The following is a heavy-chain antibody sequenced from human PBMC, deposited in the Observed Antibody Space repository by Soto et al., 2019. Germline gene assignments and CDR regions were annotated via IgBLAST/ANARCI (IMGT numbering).Heavy chain of an antibody. J-gene: IGHJ5*02. Sequence: EVQLVESGGGLVQPGGSLRLSCAASGFTLSTYWMHWVRQVPGKGLVWVSRISSGGTYTNYADSVKGRFTISRDSARNTLFLEMNYVTGEDTAVYYCARTFVDGMAGFGPWGQGTLVSVSS. D-gene: IGHD2-15*01. V-gene: IGHV3-74*01. CDR2: ISSGGTYT. CDR1: GFTLSTYW. CDR3: ARTFVDGMAGFGP.